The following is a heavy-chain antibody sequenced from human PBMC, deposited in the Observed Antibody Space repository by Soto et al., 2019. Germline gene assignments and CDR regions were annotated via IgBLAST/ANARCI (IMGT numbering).Heavy chain of an antibody. Sequence: GGSLRLSCAASGFTFSSYAMSWLRQAPGKGLEWVSAISGSGGSTYYADSVKGRFTISRDNSKNTLYLQMNSLRAEDTAVYYWAKDLPYGWGRSMDVWGKGTTDTVS. D-gene: IGHD3-10*01. V-gene: IGHV3-23*01. CDR2: ISGSGGST. CDR3: AKDLPYGWGRSMDV. J-gene: IGHJ6*03. CDR1: GFTFSSYA.